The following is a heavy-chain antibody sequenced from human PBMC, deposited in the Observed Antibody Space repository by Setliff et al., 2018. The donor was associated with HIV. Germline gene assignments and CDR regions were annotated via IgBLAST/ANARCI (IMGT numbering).Heavy chain of an antibody. Sequence: SETLSLTCTVSGGSISNYYWSWIRQSPGKGLEWIGYIYYTGDTYYRSSLESRVTISVDTSNNQFSLRLKSVTAADTAMYYCVRDDYGYNGKGFDYWGPGTLVTVSS. CDR3: VRDDYGYNGKGFDY. CDR1: GGSISNYY. D-gene: IGHD4-17*01. V-gene: IGHV4-59*12. J-gene: IGHJ4*02. CDR2: IYYTGDT.